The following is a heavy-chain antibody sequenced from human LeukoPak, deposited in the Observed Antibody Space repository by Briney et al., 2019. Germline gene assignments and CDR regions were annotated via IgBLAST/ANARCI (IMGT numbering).Heavy chain of an antibody. CDR3: ARLCIVVVPAARPYYYYYMDV. CDR1: GYTLTSYD. Sequence: ASVKVSCKASGYTLTSYDINWVRQATGQGLEWMGWMNPNSGNTGYAQKFQGRVTITRNTSISTAYMELSSLRSEDTAVYYCARLCIVVVPAARPYYYYYMDVWGKGTTVTVSS. D-gene: IGHD2-2*01. CDR2: MNPNSGNT. J-gene: IGHJ6*03. V-gene: IGHV1-8*03.